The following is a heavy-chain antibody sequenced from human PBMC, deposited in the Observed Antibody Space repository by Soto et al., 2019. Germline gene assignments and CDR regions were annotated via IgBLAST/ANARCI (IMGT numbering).Heavy chain of an antibody. CDR2: IIPIFGTA. CDR3: ARGDFLTYDDY. CDR1: GGTFSSYA. J-gene: IGHJ4*02. V-gene: IGHV1-69*05. Sequence: ASVKVSCKASGGTFSSYAISWVRQAPGQGLEWMGGIIPIFGTANYAQKFQGRVTITRDTSASTAYMELSSLRSEDTAVYYCARGDFLTYDDYWGQGTLVTVSS. D-gene: IGHD3-16*01.